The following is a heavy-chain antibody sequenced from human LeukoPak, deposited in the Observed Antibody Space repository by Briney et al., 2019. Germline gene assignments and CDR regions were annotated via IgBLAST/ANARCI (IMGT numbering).Heavy chain of an antibody. V-gene: IGHV1-46*01. CDR1: GYTFTSHY. CDR2: INPSGGST. J-gene: IGHJ4*02. CDR3: ARSPITNIWYYFDY. D-gene: IGHD2-8*02. Sequence: ASMKISCTASGYTFTSHYVHWVRQAPGQGPEWMGMINPSGGSTSYSQKFQGRVTMTRDTSTTTLYMDLSSLRSEDTAVYYCARSPITNIWYYFDYWGQGTLVTVSS.